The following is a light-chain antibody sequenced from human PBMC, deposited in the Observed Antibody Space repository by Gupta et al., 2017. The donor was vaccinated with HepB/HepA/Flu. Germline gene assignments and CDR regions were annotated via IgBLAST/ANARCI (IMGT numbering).Light chain of an antibody. CDR3: ISEAGSNNFLV. CDR1: SSDVGGYNY. V-gene: IGLV2-8*01. J-gene: IGLJ2*01. Sequence: SAVTQTPSASGSPVRSVTISCTGTSSDVGGYNYVCCYQQHPSKAPKLMIYEVSKRCSGVPDRFSGTKYANTASLTAAGLQAEDGADYYWISEAGSNNFLVFGGGTKPTVL. CDR2: EVS.